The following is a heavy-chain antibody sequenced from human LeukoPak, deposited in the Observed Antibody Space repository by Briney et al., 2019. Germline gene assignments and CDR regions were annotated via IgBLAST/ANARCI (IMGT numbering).Heavy chain of an antibody. CDR3: AKDVIYEIVGAIGGAFDY. Sequence: GRSLRLSCAASGCTFSNYCMHWVRLPPGKGLELVAFIRDYGTNIYYAHSVKGRFTISRDNYQNPLYMQTTSMRAEDPAVYYCAKDVIYEIVGAIGGAFDYWGQGALVTVSS. CDR1: GCTFSNYC. CDR2: IRDYGTNI. J-gene: IGHJ4*02. D-gene: IGHD1-26*01. V-gene: IGHV3-30*02.